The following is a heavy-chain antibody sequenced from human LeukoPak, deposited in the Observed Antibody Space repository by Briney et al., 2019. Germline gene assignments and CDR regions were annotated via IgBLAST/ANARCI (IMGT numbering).Heavy chain of an antibody. D-gene: IGHD3-10*01. CDR2: ISSSSSYI. V-gene: IGHV3-21*01. Sequence: GGSLRLSCAASGFTFSSYSMNWVRQAPGKGLEWVSSISSSSSYIYYAGSVKGRFTISRDNAKNSLYLQMNSLRAEDTAVYYCARDYYGSGSYDRFDYWGQGTLVTVSS. J-gene: IGHJ4*02. CDR1: GFTFSSYS. CDR3: ARDYYGSGSYDRFDY.